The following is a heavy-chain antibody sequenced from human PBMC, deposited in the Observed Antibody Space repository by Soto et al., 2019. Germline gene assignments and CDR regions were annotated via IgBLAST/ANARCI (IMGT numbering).Heavy chain of an antibody. D-gene: IGHD3-22*01. CDR3: ARAVDYYDSSGYYTHEYFQH. V-gene: IGHV1-18*01. CDR2: ISAYNGNT. J-gene: IGHJ1*01. CDR1: GYTFTSYG. Sequence: ASVKVSCKASGYTFTSYGISWVRQAPGQRLEWMGWISAYNGNTNYAQKIQGRVTMTTDTSTSTAYMELRSLRSDDTAVYYCARAVDYYDSSGYYTHEYFQHWGQGTLVTVSS.